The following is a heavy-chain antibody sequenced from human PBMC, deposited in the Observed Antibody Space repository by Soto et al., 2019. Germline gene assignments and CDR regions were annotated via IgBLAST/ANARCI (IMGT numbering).Heavy chain of an antibody. CDR1: GYTFTDYY. D-gene: IGHD2-15*01. J-gene: IGHJ3*02. Sequence: ASVKVSCKTSGYTFTDYYTHWVRRAPGQGLEWVGWMNPKSGGAYFAQKFQGRVTLTRDTSIGTAYIELNSLTSDYTAVYFCTRENIETSDALYYAFDIWGQGTTVTVSS. V-gene: IGHV1-2*02. CDR2: MNPKSGGA. CDR3: TRENIETSDALYYAFDI.